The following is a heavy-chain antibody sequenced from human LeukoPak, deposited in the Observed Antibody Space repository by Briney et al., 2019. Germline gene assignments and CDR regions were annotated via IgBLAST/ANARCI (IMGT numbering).Heavy chain of an antibody. Sequence: GASVKVSCKASGYTFTSYGIRWVRQAPGHGLEWMGWISAYNGNTNYAQKLQGRVTMTTDTSTSTAYMELRSLRSDDTAVYYCARSSTTTYYDILTGYYDLNWFDPWGQGTLVTVSS. CDR1: GYTFTSYG. J-gene: IGHJ5*02. D-gene: IGHD3-9*01. CDR2: ISAYNGNT. V-gene: IGHV1-18*04. CDR3: ARSSTTTYYDILTGYYDLNWFDP.